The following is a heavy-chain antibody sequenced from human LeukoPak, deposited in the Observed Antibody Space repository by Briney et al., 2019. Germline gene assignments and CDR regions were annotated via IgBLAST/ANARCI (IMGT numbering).Heavy chain of an antibody. Sequence: GASVKVSCKASGYTFTNYYMHWVRRAPGQGLEWMGIINPSGGSTSYAQKFQGRVTMTRDTSTSTVYMELSSLRSEDTAVYYCARDPSYYDFWSGYYTPHWRAYGMDVWGQGTTVTVSS. D-gene: IGHD3-3*01. V-gene: IGHV1-46*01. CDR1: GYTFTNYY. CDR3: ARDPSYYDFWSGYYTPHWRAYGMDV. CDR2: INPSGGST. J-gene: IGHJ6*02.